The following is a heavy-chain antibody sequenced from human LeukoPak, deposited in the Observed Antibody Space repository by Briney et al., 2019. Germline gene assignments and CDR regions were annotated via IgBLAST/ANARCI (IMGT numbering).Heavy chain of an antibody. CDR3: AKDTYSGSYRLDY. CDR2: ISGSGGST. CDR1: GFTFSSYA. D-gene: IGHD1-26*01. J-gene: IGHJ4*02. V-gene: IGHV3-23*01. Sequence: SGGSLRLSCAASGFTFSSYAMSWVRQAPGKGLEWVSVISGSGGSTYYADSVKGRFTISRDNSKNTLYLQMNSLRAEDTAVYYCAKDTYSGSYRLDYWGQGTLVTVSS.